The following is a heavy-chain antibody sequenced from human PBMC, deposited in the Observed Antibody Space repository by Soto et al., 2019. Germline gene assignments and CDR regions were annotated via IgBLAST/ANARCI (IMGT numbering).Heavy chain of an antibody. V-gene: IGHV1-18*01. D-gene: IGHD1-7*01. CDR1: GYTFSNDA. J-gene: IGHJ4*02. Sequence: QVQLVQSGAEVQKPGASVKVSCKASGYTFSNDAITWVRQAPGQGLEWMGWVSAYNGNTNYAQKLKGRVTMTTDTSTSTAYMEIRSLRYDDTAVYFCARAARYYWNYMMYWGQGTLVTVSS. CDR2: VSAYNGNT. CDR3: ARAARYYWNYMMY.